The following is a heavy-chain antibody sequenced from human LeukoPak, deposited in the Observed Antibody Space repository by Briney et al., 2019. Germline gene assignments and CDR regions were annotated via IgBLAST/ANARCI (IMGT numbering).Heavy chain of an antibody. CDR3: ARDYGDSYIFDY. V-gene: IGHV3-33*01. CDR1: GFTFSSYG. D-gene: IGHD4-17*01. CDR2: IWYDGSNK. Sequence: GGSLRLSCAASGFTFSSYGMHWVRQAPGKGLEWVAVIWYDGSNKYYADSVKGRFAISRDNSKNTLYLQMNSLRAEDTAVYYCARDYGDSYIFDYWGQGTLVTVSS. J-gene: IGHJ4*02.